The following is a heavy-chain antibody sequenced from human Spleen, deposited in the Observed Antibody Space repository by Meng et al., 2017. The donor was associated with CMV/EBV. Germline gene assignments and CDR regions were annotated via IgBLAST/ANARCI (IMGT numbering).Heavy chain of an antibody. D-gene: IGHD3-3*01. CDR1: GGSFSGYY. V-gene: IGHV4-34*01. J-gene: IGHJ4*02. Sequence: SETLSLTCAVYGGSFSGYYWSWIRQPPGKGLEWIGEINHSGSTNYNPSLKSRVTISVDTSKNQFSLKLSSVTAADTAVYYCARVRLRFLEWLSRVDYFDYWGQGTLVTVSS. CDR3: ARVRLRFLEWLSRVDYFDY. CDR2: INHSGST.